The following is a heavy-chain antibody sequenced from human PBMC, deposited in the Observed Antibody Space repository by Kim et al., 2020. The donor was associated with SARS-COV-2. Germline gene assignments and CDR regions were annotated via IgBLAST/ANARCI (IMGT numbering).Heavy chain of an antibody. D-gene: IGHD2-21*02. Sequence: GGSLRLSCAASGFTFTSFAMSWVRQAPGKGPEWVSTISSTGGTTIYADSVKGRFTISRDNSKNTLYLQMNSLTAEDTAVYYCAKRTAFGSYYFDHWGQGTLVTVSS. CDR3: AKRTAFGSYYFDH. CDR2: ISSTGGTT. CDR1: GFTFTSFA. V-gene: IGHV3-23*01. J-gene: IGHJ4*02.